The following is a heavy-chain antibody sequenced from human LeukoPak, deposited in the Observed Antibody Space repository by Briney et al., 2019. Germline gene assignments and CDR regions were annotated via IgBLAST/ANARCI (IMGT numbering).Heavy chain of an antibody. V-gene: IGHV1-2*02. CDR3: ARATGTWGHDGFDI. Sequence: GASVKVSCKASGYTFTDYYLHWVRQAPGHGLEWMGWINPKTGVTKYAQNFQGRVTMTRDTSINTAYMEVSRLRSDDTAVYYCARATGTWGHDGFDIWGQGTMVTVSS. D-gene: IGHD3-16*01. J-gene: IGHJ3*02. CDR1: GYTFTDYY. CDR2: INPKTGVT.